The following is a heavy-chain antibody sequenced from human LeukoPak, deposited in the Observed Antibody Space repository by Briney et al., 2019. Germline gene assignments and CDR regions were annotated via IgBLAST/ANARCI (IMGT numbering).Heavy chain of an antibody. Sequence: GGSLRLSCAASGFTFSSYAMTWVRQAPGKGLEWVSAISGSGGSTYYADSVKGRFTTSRDNSKNMLYLQMNSLRAEDTAVYYCAQTRMSYYYYGMDVWGQGTTVTVSS. D-gene: IGHD2-8*01. CDR3: AQTRMSYYYYGMDV. CDR1: GFTFSSYA. V-gene: IGHV3-23*01. J-gene: IGHJ6*02. CDR2: ISGSGGST.